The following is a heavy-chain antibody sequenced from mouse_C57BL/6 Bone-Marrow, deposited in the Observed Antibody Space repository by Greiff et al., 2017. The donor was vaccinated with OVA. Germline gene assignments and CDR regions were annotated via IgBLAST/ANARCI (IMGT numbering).Heavy chain of an antibody. V-gene: IGHV1-55*01. CDR3: ARRGNSNYVAD. J-gene: IGHJ3*01. D-gene: IGHD2-5*01. CDR1: GSTFTSYW. Sequence: QVQLQQPGAELVKPGASVKMSCKASGSTFTSYWITWVKQRPGQGLEWIGDIYPGSGSTNYNEKFKSKATLTVDTSSSTAYRQRSSLTSEDSAVYYCARRGNSNYVADWGQGTLVTVSA. CDR2: IYPGSGST.